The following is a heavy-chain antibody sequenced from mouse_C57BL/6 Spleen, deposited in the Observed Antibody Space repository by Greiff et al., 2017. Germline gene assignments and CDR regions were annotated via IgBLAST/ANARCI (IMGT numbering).Heavy chain of an antibody. D-gene: IGHD2-3*01. Sequence: VQLQASGAELARPGASVKMSCKASGYTFTSYTMHWVKQRPGQGLEWIGYINPSRGYTKYNQKFKDKATLTADKSSSTAYMQLSSLTSEDSAVYYCARWDGFDYWGQGTTLTVSS. CDR2: INPSRGYT. CDR1: GYTFTSYT. CDR3: ARWDGFDY. V-gene: IGHV1-4*01. J-gene: IGHJ2*01.